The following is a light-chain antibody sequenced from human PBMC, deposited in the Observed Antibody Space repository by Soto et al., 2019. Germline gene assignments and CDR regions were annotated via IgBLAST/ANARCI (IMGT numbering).Light chain of an antibody. J-gene: IGKJ3*01. CDR2: GAS. CDR1: QSVSSSY. CDR3: QQYGSSPPIT. V-gene: IGKV3-20*01. Sequence: EIVLTQSPGTLSLSPGERATLSCRASQSVSSSYLAWYQQTPGQAPRLLIYGASGRATGIPDRFSGSGSGTDFTLTISRLEPEDFAVYYCQQYGSSPPITFGPGTKVDIK.